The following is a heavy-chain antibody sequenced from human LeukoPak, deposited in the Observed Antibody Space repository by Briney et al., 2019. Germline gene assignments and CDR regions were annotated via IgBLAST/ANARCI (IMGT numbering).Heavy chain of an antibody. Sequence: GGSLRLSCTASGFIFNNFGLMWVRQAPGKGLEWVAAISNDGGGTTYADFVKGRFTISRDNSKNTLYLQMNSLRAEDTAVYYCARDRFSSSFDYWGQGTLVSVSS. V-gene: IGHV3-23*01. D-gene: IGHD6-6*01. CDR3: ARDRFSSSFDY. CDR2: ISNDGGGT. CDR1: GFIFNNFG. J-gene: IGHJ4*02.